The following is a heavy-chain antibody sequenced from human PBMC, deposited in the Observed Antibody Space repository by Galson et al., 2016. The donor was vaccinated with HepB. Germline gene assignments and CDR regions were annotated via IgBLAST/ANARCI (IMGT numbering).Heavy chain of an antibody. CDR3: AKDLSWGIAAAGYYYYYYGMDV. J-gene: IGHJ6*02. D-gene: IGHD6-13*01. CDR1: GFTFSSYA. V-gene: IGHV3-23*01. Sequence: SLRLSCAASGFTFSSYAMNWVRQAPGKGLEWVSAISGSGVSTFYADSVKGRFTISRDNSKNTLYLQMNSLRAEETAVYYCAKDLSWGIAAAGYYYYYYGMDVWGQGTTVTVSS. CDR2: ISGSGVST.